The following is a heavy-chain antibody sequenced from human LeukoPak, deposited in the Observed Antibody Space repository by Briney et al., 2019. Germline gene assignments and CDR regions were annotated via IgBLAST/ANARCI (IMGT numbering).Heavy chain of an antibody. D-gene: IGHD6-13*01. V-gene: IGHV4-34*01. CDR3: VRGVTAADLYYFDY. J-gene: IGHJ4*02. Sequence: PSETLSLTCAVYGVSFSGYYWSWIRQPPGKGLEWIGEINHSGSTNYNPSLKSRGTISVDTSKNQFSLKLSSVTAADTAVYYCVRGVTAADLYYFDYWGQGTLVTVSS. CDR2: INHSGST. CDR1: GVSFSGYY.